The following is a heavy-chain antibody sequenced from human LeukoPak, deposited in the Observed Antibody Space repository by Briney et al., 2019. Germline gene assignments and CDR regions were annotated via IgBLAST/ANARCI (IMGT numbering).Heavy chain of an antibody. CDR3: ARDQAYCSGGSCYSSY. J-gene: IGHJ4*02. Sequence: GGSLRLSCAASGFTFSDYYMSWIRQAPGKGLEWVSYISSSGSTIYYSDSVKGRFTISRDNAKNSLYLQMNSLRAEDTAVYYCARDQAYCSGGSCYSSYWGQGTLVTVSS. V-gene: IGHV3-11*04. CDR1: GFTFSDYY. CDR2: ISSSGSTI. D-gene: IGHD2-15*01.